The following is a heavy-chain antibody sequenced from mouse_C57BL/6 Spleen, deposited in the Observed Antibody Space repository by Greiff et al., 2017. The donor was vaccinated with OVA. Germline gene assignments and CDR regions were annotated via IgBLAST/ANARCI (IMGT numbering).Heavy chain of an antibody. J-gene: IGHJ2*01. V-gene: IGHV1-42*01. CDR3: AAFITTVVAKGYCDY. D-gene: IGHD1-1*01. Sequence: VQLQQSGPELVKPGASVKISCKASGYSFTGYYMNWVKQSPEKSLEWIGEINPSTGGTTYNQKLKAKATLTVDKSSSTAYMQRKSLTSEDSAVYYCAAFITTVVAKGYCDYWGQGTTRTVSS. CDR1: GYSFTGYY. CDR2: INPSTGGT.